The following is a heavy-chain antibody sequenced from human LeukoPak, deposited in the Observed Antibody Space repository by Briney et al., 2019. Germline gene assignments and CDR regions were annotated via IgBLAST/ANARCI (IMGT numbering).Heavy chain of an antibody. CDR3: AKAPEGGYYPFDY. D-gene: IGHD3-22*01. CDR2: ISGSGGST. CDR1: GFTFSSYA. Sequence: GGSLRLSCAASGFTFSSYAMSWVRQAPGKGLEWVSAISGSGGSTYYADSVKGRFAISRDNSKNTLYLQMNSLRAEDTAVYYCAKAPEGGYYPFDYWGQGTLVTVSS. J-gene: IGHJ4*02. V-gene: IGHV3-23*01.